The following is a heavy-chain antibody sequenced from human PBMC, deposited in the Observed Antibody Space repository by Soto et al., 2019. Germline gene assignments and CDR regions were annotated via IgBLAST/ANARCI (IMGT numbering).Heavy chain of an antibody. CDR1: GFTFSSYS. CDR3: ARAVTTDDAFDI. J-gene: IGHJ3*02. CDR2: ISSSSSYI. V-gene: IGHV3-21*01. D-gene: IGHD4-17*01. Sequence: GGSLRLSCAASGFTFSSYSMNWVRQAPWKGLEWVSSISSSSSYIHYADSVKGRFTISRDNAKNSLYLQMNSLRAEDTAVYYCARAVTTDDAFDIWGQGTMVTVSS.